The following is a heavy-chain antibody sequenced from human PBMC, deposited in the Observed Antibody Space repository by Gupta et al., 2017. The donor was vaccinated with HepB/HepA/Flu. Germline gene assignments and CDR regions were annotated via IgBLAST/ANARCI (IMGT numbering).Heavy chain of an antibody. V-gene: IGHV3-23*01. J-gene: IGHJ4*02. D-gene: IGHD6-13*01. CDR3: AKDGFEQQLVRDLDY. CDR1: GFTFSHYA. CDR2: ISNGGSGT. Sequence: EVQLLESGGGLVQPGGSLRLSCAASGFTFSHYAMSWFRQAPGKGLGWVSSISNGGSGTYYADSVEGRFTISRDNSKNTLYLQMNSLRADDTAVYYCAKDGFEQQLVRDLDYWGQGTLVTVSS.